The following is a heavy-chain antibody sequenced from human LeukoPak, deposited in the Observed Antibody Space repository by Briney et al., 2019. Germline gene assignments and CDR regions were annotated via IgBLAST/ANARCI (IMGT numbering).Heavy chain of an antibody. CDR3: ARDHGSGWDQFDY. V-gene: IGHV1-3*01. Sequence: GASVKVSCKASGYTFTNYAMHWVRQAPGQRLEWMGWINAGNGNTKYSQKFQSRVTITRDTSASTAYMELGSLRSEDTAVYYCARDHGSGWDQFDYWGQGTLVTVSS. D-gene: IGHD6-19*01. CDR2: INAGNGNT. CDR1: GYTFTNYA. J-gene: IGHJ4*02.